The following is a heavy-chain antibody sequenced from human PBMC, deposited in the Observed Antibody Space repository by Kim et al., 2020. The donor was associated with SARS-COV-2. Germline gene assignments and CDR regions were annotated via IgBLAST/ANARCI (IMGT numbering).Heavy chain of an antibody. CDR3: AKDFSWDNSGAGAFDM. CDR1: GFTFSNFA. Sequence: GGSLRLSCAASGFTFSNFAMNWVRQAPGKGLEWVSGISGSGGSTYYADSVKGRFTFSRDSSKNTLYLQMNSLRAEDTAVYYCAKDFSWDNSGAGAFDMWGQGPMVTV. D-gene: IGHD2-15*01. J-gene: IGHJ3*02. V-gene: IGHV3-23*01. CDR2: ISGSGGST.